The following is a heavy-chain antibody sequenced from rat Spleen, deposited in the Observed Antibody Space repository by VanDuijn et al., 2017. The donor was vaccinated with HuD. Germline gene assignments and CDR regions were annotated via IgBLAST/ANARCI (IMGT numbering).Heavy chain of an antibody. J-gene: IGHJ2*01. V-gene: IGHV5-7*01. CDR2: IYYDGRGT. CDR3: ARHSFDYFDY. CDR1: GFTFSDFN. Sequence: EVQLVESGGGLVQSGRSLKLSCAASGFTFSDFNMAWVRQAPKKGLEWVSTIYYDGRGTYYRDSVKGRFTISRDNAKSTLYLQMDSLRSEDTATYYCARHSFDYFDYWGQGLMVTVSS.